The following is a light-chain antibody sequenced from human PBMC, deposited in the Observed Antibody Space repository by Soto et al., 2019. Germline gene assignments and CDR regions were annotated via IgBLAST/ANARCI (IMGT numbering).Light chain of an antibody. J-gene: IGKJ5*01. Sequence: EIVLPQSPATLSLSPGERATLSCRASQSVSSYLAWYQQKPGQAPRLLIYDASNRATGIPARFSGSGSGTEFTLTISSLQSEDFEIYYCQQYNNWPITFGQGTLLEV. CDR2: DAS. CDR3: QQYNNWPIT. CDR1: QSVSSY. V-gene: IGKV3-11*01.